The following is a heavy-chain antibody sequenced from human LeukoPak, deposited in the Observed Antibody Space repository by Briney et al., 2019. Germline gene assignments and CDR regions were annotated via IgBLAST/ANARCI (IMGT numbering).Heavy chain of an antibody. CDR2: IYPGDSDT. J-gene: IGHJ5*02. CDR3: ARGPPYCGGDCYYEFDP. Sequence: GESLKISCKGSGYSFTSYWIGWVRQMPGKGLEWMGIIYPGDSDTRYSPSFQGQVTISADKSISTAYLQWSSLKASDTAMYYCARGPPYCGGDCYYEFDPWGQGTLVTVSS. V-gene: IGHV5-51*01. D-gene: IGHD2-21*02. CDR1: GYSFTSYW.